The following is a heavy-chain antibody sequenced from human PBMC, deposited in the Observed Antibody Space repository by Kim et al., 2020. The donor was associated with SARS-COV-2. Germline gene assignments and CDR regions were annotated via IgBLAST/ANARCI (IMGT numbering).Heavy chain of an antibody. CDR3: ARVGCSGDTCPNRVDV. D-gene: IGHD2-15*01. J-gene: IGHJ6*02. CDR2: INPSGGST. CDR1: GYTFTSYY. Sequence: ASVKVSCKASGYTFTSYYMHWVRQAPGQGPEWMGKINPSGGSTDYAQNFQGRVTMTRDTSTSTVFMELSSLRSEDTAVYYCARVGCSGDTCPNRVDVWGQGTTVTVSS. V-gene: IGHV1-46*01.